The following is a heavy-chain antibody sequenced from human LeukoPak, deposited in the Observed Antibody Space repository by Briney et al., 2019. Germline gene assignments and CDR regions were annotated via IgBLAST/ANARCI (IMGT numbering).Heavy chain of an antibody. CDR1: GFTFSSYA. V-gene: IGHV3-23*01. D-gene: IGHD5-18*01. J-gene: IGHJ5*02. CDR3: AKDTESYGSGWFDP. Sequence: PGGSLRPSCAASGFTFSSYAMSWVRQAPGKGLEWVSAISGSGGSTYYADSVKGRFTISRDNSKNTLYLQMNSLRAEDTAVYYCAKDTESYGSGWFDPWGRGTLVTVSS. CDR2: ISGSGGST.